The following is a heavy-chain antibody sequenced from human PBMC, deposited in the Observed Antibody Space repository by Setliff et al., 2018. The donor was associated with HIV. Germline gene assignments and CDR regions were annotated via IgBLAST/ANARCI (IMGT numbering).Heavy chain of an antibody. V-gene: IGHV4-59*12. CDR1: GGSISTYF. J-gene: IGHJ5*02. D-gene: IGHD5-18*01. CDR2: IYYTGIP. Sequence: SETLSLTCTVSGGSISTYFWSWVRQTPGKGLEWVGLIYYTGIPTYNPSLRSRVTISVDTSKNQFSLSLTSVTAADTAVYYCARRGRTGNSYVLNWFDPWGQGTLVTVSS. CDR3: ARRGRTGNSYVLNWFDP.